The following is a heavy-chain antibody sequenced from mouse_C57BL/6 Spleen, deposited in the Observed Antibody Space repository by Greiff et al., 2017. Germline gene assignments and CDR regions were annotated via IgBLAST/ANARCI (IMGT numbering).Heavy chain of an antibody. CDR1: GFTFTDYY. D-gene: IGHD1-1*01. J-gene: IGHJ4*01. CDR3: ARYYTTVVALYAMDY. CDR2: IRNKANGYTT. V-gene: IGHV7-3*01. Sequence: EVMLVESGGGLVQPGGSLSLSCAASGFTFTDYYMSWVRQPPGKALEWLGFIRNKANGYTTEYSASVKGRFTISRDNSQSILYLQMNALRAEDSATYYCARYYTTVVALYAMDYWGQGTSVTVSS.